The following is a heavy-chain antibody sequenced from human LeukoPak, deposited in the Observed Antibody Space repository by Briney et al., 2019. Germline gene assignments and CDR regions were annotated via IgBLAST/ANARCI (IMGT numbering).Heavy chain of an antibody. CDR3: ARHLAVATAAFDI. CDR2: IYYSGST. Sequence: SETLSLICAVSGGSISSYYWSWIRQPPGKGLEWIGYIYYSGSTNYNPSLKSRVTISVDTSKNQFSLKLSSVTAADTAVYYCARHLAVATAAFDIWGQGTMVTVSS. D-gene: IGHD6-19*01. J-gene: IGHJ3*02. V-gene: IGHV4-59*08. CDR1: GGSISSYY.